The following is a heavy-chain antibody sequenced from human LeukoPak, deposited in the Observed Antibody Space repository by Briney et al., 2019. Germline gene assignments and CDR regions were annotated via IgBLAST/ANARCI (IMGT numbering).Heavy chain of an antibody. J-gene: IGHJ5*02. CDR3: ARSDGLLLRGYNWFDP. CDR1: GGSISSSTYY. Sequence: SETLSLTCTVSGGSISSSTYYWGWIRQPPGKGLEWIGSIYYSGSTSTYYNPSLKSRVTISVDKSKNQFSLKLSSVTAADTAVYYCARSDGLLLRGYNWFDPWGQGTLVTVSS. V-gene: IGHV4-39*07. CDR2: IYYSGSTST. D-gene: IGHD2-2*01.